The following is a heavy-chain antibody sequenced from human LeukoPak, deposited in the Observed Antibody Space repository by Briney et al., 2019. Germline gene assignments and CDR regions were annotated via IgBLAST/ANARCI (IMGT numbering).Heavy chain of an antibody. CDR1: GYTFTGYY. Sequence: ASVKVSCKASGYTFTGYYMHWVRQAPGQGHEWMGWINPNSGGTNYAQKFQGRVTMTRDTSISTAYMELSRLRSDDTAVYYCARENCTNGVCYKQLDYWGQGTLVTVSS. CDR3: ARENCTNGVCYKQLDY. J-gene: IGHJ4*02. D-gene: IGHD2-8*01. CDR2: INPNSGGT. V-gene: IGHV1-2*02.